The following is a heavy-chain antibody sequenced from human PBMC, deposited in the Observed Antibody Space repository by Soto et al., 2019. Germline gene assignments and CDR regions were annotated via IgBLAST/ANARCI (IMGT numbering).Heavy chain of an antibody. CDR2: INHDGSRI. J-gene: IGHJ6*02. D-gene: IGHD2-2*01. CDR3: ARYIPGVRYYGMDV. Sequence: GGSLRLSCAASGFSFGGYWMHWVRQAPGKGLVWVSFINHDGSRITYGDSVKGRFTISRDNSGNTLYLEMYSLRAEDTVVYYCARYIPGVRYYGMDVWGQGTTVTVSS. V-gene: IGHV3-74*01. CDR1: GFSFGGYW.